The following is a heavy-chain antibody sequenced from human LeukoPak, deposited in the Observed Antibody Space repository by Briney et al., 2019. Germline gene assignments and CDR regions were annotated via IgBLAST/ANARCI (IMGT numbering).Heavy chain of an antibody. D-gene: IGHD2-21*02. CDR2: IAGSSGYI. CDR1: GFTFSSYT. CDR3: ARDRGAYCGGDCYLGFDY. V-gene: IGHV3-21*01. Sequence: GSLRLSCAASGFTFSSYTMNWVRQAPGKGLEWVSSIAGSSGYISYADSVKGRFTISRDNAKKSLYLQMTSLTAGDTAVYYCARDRGAYCGGDCYLGFDYWGRGTLVTVSS. J-gene: IGHJ4*01.